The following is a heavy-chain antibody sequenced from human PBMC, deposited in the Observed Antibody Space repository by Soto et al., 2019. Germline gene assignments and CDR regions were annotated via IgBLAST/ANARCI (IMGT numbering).Heavy chain of an antibody. D-gene: IGHD5-12*01. V-gene: IGHV3-7*03. CDR1: VFTFGSNW. Sequence: WWSLRLSCAASVFTFGSNWMSWFRQAPGKGLEWVANIKRDGSEKYYVDSVKGRFTISRDNAKNTLYLQMNSLRADDTAVYYCASLEWESSGYADYWGQGTQVTVSS. CDR2: IKRDGSEK. CDR3: ASLEWESSGYADY. J-gene: IGHJ4*02.